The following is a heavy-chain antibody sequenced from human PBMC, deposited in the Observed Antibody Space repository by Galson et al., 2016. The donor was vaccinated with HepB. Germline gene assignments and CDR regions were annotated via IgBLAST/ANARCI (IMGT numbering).Heavy chain of an antibody. Sequence: SLRLSCAASGFTFSDYWMSWVRQAPGKGLEWVANIKQDGSEKYYVDSVKGRFTISRDNAKNSLYLQMNSLRAGDTAMYYCARDSSSVDYMSQGTLVTVSS. V-gene: IGHV3-7*03. D-gene: IGHD6-19*01. CDR2: IKQDGSEK. CDR1: GFTFSDYW. CDR3: ARDSSSVDY. J-gene: IGHJ4*02.